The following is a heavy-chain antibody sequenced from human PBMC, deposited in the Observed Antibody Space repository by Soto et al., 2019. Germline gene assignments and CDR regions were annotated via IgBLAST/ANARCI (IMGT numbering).Heavy chain of an antibody. D-gene: IGHD3-22*01. V-gene: IGHV3-30-3*01. J-gene: IGHJ3*02. CDR2: ISYDGSNK. Sequence: RWSLRLSCSASVFTCSSYAMHWFRQAPGKGLEWVAVISYDGSNKYYADSVKGRFTISRDNSKNTLYLQMNSLRAEDTAVYYCARASTLSMIVVVITDDAFDIWGQGTMVTVSS. CDR3: ARASTLSMIVVVITDDAFDI. CDR1: VFTCSSYA.